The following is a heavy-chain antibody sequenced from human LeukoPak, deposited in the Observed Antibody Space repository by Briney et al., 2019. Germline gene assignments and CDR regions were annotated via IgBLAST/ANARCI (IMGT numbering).Heavy chain of an antibody. J-gene: IGHJ4*02. CDR3: AKDRYYYDSSGYLRKYYFDY. CDR2: ISGSGGST. CDR1: GFTFSSYA. Sequence: GGSLRLSCAASGFTFSSYAMSWVRQAPGKGLEWVSAISGSGGSTYYADSVKGRFTISRDNSKNTLYLQMNSLRAEDTAVYYCAKDRYYYDSSGYLRKYYFDYWGQGTLVTVSS. V-gene: IGHV3-23*01. D-gene: IGHD3-22*01.